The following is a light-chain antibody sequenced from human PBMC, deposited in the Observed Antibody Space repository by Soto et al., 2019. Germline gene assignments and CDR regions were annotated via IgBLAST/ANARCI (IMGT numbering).Light chain of an antibody. CDR2: GAS. V-gene: IGKV3-15*01. Sequence: ELVMTQSPATLSVSPGESATLSCRASQSVSSNLAWYQQKPGQAPRLLFYGASTRATGIPARFSGSGSGTDFTLTISSLQSEDFAVYYCQQSNNWPYTFGQGTKLEIK. CDR1: QSVSSN. J-gene: IGKJ2*01. CDR3: QQSNNWPYT.